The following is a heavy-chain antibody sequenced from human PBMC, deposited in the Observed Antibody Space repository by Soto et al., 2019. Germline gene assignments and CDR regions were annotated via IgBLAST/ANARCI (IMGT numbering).Heavy chain of an antibody. J-gene: IGHJ4*02. Sequence: EASVKVSCKASGGTFSTFGISWVRQAPGQGLEWMGGIIPLFGTARYSQKFEDRITITADESTNTVYMDLRSLTSEDTAIYYCAKSAPMDAGDKYYYDFWGQGALVTVSS. CDR2: IIPLFGTA. CDR3: AKSAPMDAGDKYYYDF. CDR1: GGTFSTFG. D-gene: IGHD4-17*01. V-gene: IGHV1-69*13.